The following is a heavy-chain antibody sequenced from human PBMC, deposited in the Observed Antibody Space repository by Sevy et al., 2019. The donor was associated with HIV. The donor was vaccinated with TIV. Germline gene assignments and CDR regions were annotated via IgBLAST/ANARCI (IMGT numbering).Heavy chain of an antibody. V-gene: IGHV1-8*03. CDR1: GYTFTNND. Sequence: ASVKVSCKTSGYTFTNNDINWLRQAAGQGLEWMGWMTPDSGRAGYAQRFQGRVTFTRDTSRSTAYMELSNLTSDDTAVYYCTRYIGVFRIGSYYNFMDVWGQRTSVTVSS. CDR3: TRYIGVFRIGSYYNFMDV. D-gene: IGHD3-10*01. J-gene: IGHJ6*02. CDR2: MTPDSGRA.